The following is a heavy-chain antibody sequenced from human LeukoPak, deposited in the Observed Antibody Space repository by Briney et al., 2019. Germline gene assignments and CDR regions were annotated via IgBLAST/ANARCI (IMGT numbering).Heavy chain of an antibody. Sequence: PSETLSLTCTVSGVSMSSYYWSWIRQPPGKGLEWVGYIYYSGSTNYNPSLKSRVTISVDTSKNHFSLKLSSVTAADTAVYYCARDLVSDAFDIWGQGTMVTVSS. CDR3: ARDLVSDAFDI. V-gene: IGHV4-59*01. CDR1: GVSMSSYY. D-gene: IGHD6-13*01. J-gene: IGHJ3*02. CDR2: IYYSGST.